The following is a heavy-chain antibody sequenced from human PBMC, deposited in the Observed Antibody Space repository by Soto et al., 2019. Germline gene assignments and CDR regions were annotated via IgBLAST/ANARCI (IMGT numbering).Heavy chain of an antibody. J-gene: IGHJ6*02. CDR2: IIPIPGTA. V-gene: IGHV1-69*01. CDR3: ARSQGSSTSLEIYYYYYYGMDV. Sequence: QVQLVQSGAEVKKPGSSVKVSCKASGGTFGSYAISWVRQAPGQGLEWMGGIIPIPGTANYEQKFQGRVTIAADESTSTAYMEPSSLRSEDTAVYYCARSQGSSTSLEIYYYYYYGMDVWGQGTTVTVSS. CDR1: GGTFGSYA. D-gene: IGHD2-2*01.